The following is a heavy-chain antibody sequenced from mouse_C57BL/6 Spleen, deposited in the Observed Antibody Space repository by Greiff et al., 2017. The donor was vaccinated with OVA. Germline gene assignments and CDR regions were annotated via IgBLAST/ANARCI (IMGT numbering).Heavy chain of an antibody. D-gene: IGHD1-1*01. CDR2: ISSGGSYT. CDR3: AITTVVAYYAMDY. J-gene: IGHJ4*01. Sequence: EVKVVESGGDLVKPGGSLKLSCAASGFTFSSYGMSWVRQTPDKRLEWVATISSGGSYTYYPDSVKGRFTISRDNAKNTLYLQMSSLKSEDTAMYYCAITTVVAYYAMDYWGQGTSVTVSS. CDR1: GFTFSSYG. V-gene: IGHV5-6*01.